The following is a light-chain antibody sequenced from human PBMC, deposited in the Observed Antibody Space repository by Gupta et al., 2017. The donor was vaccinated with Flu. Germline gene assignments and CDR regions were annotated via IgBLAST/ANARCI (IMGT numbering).Light chain of an antibody. CDR2: HAS. J-gene: IGKJ1*01. CDR1: QSVSSNY. V-gene: IGKV3-20*01. CDR3: QQYAGSPPRT. Sequence: NVLTQSPGTLSLSAGERATLSCRASQSVSSNYVAWYQHKPGQAPRLLIYHASIRATDIPDRFSGSGSGTDFTLTISRLEPEDFAVYYCQQYAGSPPRTFGQGTKVEI.